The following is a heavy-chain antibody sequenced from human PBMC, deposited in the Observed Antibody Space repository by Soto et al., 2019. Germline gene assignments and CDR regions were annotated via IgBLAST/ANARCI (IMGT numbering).Heavy chain of an antibody. CDR1: DGSISSSAW. J-gene: IGHJ5*02. V-gene: IGHV4-39*01. Sequence: SETLSLTCTVSDGSISSSAWWTWVRQPPGKGLEWIGNIYYSGSTYYNPSLKSRVTISVDTSKNQFSLKLSSVTAADTAVYYCARRDWNGIDPWGQGTLVTVSS. D-gene: IGHD1-1*01. CDR2: IYYSGST. CDR3: ARRDWNGIDP.